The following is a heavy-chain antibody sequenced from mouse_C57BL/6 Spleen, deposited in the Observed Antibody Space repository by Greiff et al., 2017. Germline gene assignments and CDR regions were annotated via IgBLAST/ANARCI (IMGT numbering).Heavy chain of an antibody. J-gene: IGHJ3*01. V-gene: IGHV3-6*01. CDR1: GYSITSGYY. D-gene: IGHD1-1*01. Sequence: EVQLQESGPGLVKPSQSLSLTCSVTGYSITSGYYWNWIRQFPGNKLEWMGYISYDGSNNYNPSLKNRISITRDTSKNQFFLKLNSVTTEDTATYYCASHYYYGSSTGFAYWGQGTLVTVSA. CDR2: ISYDGSN. CDR3: ASHYYYGSSTGFAY.